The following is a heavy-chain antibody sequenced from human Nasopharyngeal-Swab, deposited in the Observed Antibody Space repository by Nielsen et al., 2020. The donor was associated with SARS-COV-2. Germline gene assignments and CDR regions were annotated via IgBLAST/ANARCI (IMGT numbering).Heavy chain of an antibody. Sequence: GGSLRLSCAASGFTFSSYAMSWVRQAPGKGLEWVSAISGSGGSTYYADSVKGRFTISRDNSKNTLYLQMNSLRAEDTAVYYCAKDRGVYDSSGYIRYWGQGTLVTVSS. CDR2: ISGSGGST. J-gene: IGHJ4*02. CDR3: AKDRGVYDSSGYIRY. V-gene: IGHV3-23*01. D-gene: IGHD3-22*01. CDR1: GFTFSSYA.